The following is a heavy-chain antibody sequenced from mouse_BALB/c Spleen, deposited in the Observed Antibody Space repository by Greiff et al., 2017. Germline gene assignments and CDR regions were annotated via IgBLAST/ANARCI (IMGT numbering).Heavy chain of an antibody. CDR1: GYTFTSYW. CDR3: ARGLTGGTY. J-gene: IGHJ3*01. Sequence: EVQLQQSGTVLARPGASVKMSCKASGYTFTSYWMHWVKQRPGQGLEWIGAIYPGNSDTSYNQKFKGKAKLTAVTSTSTAYMQLKSLTSEDSAVYYCARGLTGGTYWGQGTLVTVSA. V-gene: IGHV1-5*01. CDR2: IYPGNSDT. D-gene: IGHD4-1*01.